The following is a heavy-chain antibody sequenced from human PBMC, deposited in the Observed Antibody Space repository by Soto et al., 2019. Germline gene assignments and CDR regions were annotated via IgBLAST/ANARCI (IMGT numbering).Heavy chain of an antibody. J-gene: IGHJ6*02. V-gene: IGHV4-31*03. CDR2: IYYSGST. Sequence: PSETLSLTCTVSGGSISSGGYYWSWIRQHPGKGLEWIGYIYYSGSTYYNPSLKSRVTISVDTSKNQFSLKLSSVTAADTAVYYCARERRYSYGYADGMDVWGQGTTVTVSS. CDR1: GGSISSGGYY. CDR3: ARERRYSYGYADGMDV. D-gene: IGHD5-18*01.